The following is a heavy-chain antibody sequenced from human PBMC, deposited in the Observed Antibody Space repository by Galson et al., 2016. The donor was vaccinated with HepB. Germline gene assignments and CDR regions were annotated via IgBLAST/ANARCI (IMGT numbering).Heavy chain of an antibody. CDR1: GYTFTTYG. Sequence: SVKVSCKASGYTFTTYGISWVRQAPGQGLEWMGWISAYNGNTNYAQKLQGRVTMTTDTSTSTGYMALRSLRSDDTAVCYCARDPRKTRYQLLEIYYCYYPMDVWGQGTTVTVSS. CDR2: ISAYNGNT. J-gene: IGHJ6*02. D-gene: IGHD2-2*01. CDR3: ARDPRKTRYQLLEIYYCYYPMDV. V-gene: IGHV1-18*01.